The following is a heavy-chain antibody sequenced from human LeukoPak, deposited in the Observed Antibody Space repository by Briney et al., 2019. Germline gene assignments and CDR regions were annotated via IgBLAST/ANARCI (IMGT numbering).Heavy chain of an antibody. D-gene: IGHD6-19*01. CDR2: IYYSGST. V-gene: IGHV4-59*01. Sequence: PSETLSLTCTVSGGSLSNYYYSWMRQPPGKGLEWIGYIYYSGSTNYNPSLKSRVTLSVDTSKNQFSLKLSSVTAADTAVYYCARLDSSGWGYFDYWGQGTLVTVSS. J-gene: IGHJ4*02. CDR3: ARLDSSGWGYFDY. CDR1: GGSLSNYY.